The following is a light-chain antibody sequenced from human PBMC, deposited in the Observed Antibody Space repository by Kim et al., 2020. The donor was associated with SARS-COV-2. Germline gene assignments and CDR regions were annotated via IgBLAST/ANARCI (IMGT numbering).Light chain of an antibody. J-gene: IGLJ2*01. Sequence: GQSITSSCTGTSSDVGGYNSVSWYQQHPGTAPKLIIYDVNERPSGVSNRFSGSKSGHTASLTISGLQSDDEADYYCSSYTSSSTLVFGGGTKVTVL. V-gene: IGLV2-14*03. CDR1: SSDVGGYNS. CDR2: DVN. CDR3: SSYTSSSTLV.